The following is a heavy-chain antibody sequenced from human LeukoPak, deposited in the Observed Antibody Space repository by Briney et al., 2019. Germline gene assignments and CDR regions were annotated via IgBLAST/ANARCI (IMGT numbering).Heavy chain of an antibody. D-gene: IGHD2-15*01. CDR1: GFTFSSYA. Sequence: GGSLRLSCAASGFTFSSYAMNWVRQAPGKGLEWVAVISYDGSNKYYADSVKGRFTISRDNSKNTLYLQMNSLRAEDTAVYYCARDSVVVAATFVEYYFDYWGQGTLVTVSS. CDR3: ARDSVVVAATFVEYYFDY. J-gene: IGHJ4*02. CDR2: ISYDGSNK. V-gene: IGHV3-30*04.